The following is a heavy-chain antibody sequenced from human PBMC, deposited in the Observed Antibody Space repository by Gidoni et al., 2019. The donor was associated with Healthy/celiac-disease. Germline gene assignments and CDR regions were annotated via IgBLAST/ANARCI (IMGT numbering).Heavy chain of an antibody. Sequence: EVQLVESGGGLVKPGGSLRLSCAASGFTFSSYSMNWVRQAPGKGLEWVSSISSSSSYIYYADSVKGRFTISRDNAKNSLYLQMNSLRAEDTAVYYCARDCSSTSWRSAPWLRPTDYYYYYMDVWGKGTTVTVSS. J-gene: IGHJ6*03. CDR1: GFTFSSYS. D-gene: IGHD2-2*01. CDR3: ARDCSSTSWRSAPWLRPTDYYYYYMDV. CDR2: ISSSSSYI. V-gene: IGHV3-21*01.